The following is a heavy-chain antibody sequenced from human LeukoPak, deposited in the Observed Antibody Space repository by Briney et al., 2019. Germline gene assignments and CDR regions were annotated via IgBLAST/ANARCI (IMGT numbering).Heavy chain of an antibody. CDR2: ISSNGGST. CDR1: GFTFNRYV. J-gene: IGHJ4*02. Sequence: PGGSLRLSCSASGFTFNRYVMHWVRQAPGKGLEYVSAISSNGGSTYYADSVKGRFTISRDNSKNTLYLQMNSLRAEDTAVYYCARGEGLFDYWGQGTLVTVSS. V-gene: IGHV3-64*04. CDR3: ARGEGLFDY.